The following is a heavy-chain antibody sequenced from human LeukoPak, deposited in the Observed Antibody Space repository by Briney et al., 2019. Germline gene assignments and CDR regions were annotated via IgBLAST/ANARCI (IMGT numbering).Heavy chain of an antibody. CDR2: INPNSGGT. V-gene: IGHV1-2*02. J-gene: IGHJ4*02. CDR1: GYTFTGYY. Sequence: ASVKVSCKASGYTFTGYYMHWVRQAPGQGLEWMGWINPNSGGTNYAQKFQGRVTMTRDTSISTAYMELSRLRSDDTAVYYCAREFGRGQLARKSIDYWGQGTLVTVSS. D-gene: IGHD6-6*01. CDR3: AREFGRGQLARKSIDY.